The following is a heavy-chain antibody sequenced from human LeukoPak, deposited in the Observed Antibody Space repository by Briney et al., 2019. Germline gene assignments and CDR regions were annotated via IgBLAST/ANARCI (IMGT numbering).Heavy chain of an antibody. J-gene: IGHJ4*02. D-gene: IGHD6-13*01. V-gene: IGHV3-53*01. Sequence: GGSLRLSCAASGFTVSSNSMSWVRQAPGKGLVWASVIYTGGITYYADSVKGRFNISRDNAKNTLYLQMNSLRADDTAIYYCAKDRQQLANLDYWGQGTLVTVSS. CDR2: IYTGGIT. CDR1: GFTVSSNS. CDR3: AKDRQQLANLDY.